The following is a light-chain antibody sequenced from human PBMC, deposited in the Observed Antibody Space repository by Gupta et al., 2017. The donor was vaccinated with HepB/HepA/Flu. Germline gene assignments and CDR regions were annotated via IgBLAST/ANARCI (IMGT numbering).Light chain of an antibody. Sequence: EILLTQSPATLSLSPGERATLSCRASQSVSDFLHWYQQRPGQAPRLLIYDTSNRATGTPARFSGSGSGTEFTLTISSLEPEELAVYYCQQRDNWPQTFGHGTKVDIK. CDR1: QSVSDF. J-gene: IGKJ3*01. V-gene: IGKV3-11*01. CDR2: DTS. CDR3: QQRDNWPQT.